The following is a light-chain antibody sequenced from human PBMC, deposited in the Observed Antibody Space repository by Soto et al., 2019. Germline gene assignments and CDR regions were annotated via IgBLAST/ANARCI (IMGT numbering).Light chain of an antibody. CDR1: QSVLYSSNNKKY. J-gene: IGKJ3*01. Sequence: DIVMTQSPDSLAVSLGERATINCKSSQSVLYSSNNKKYLAWYQQKPGQPPKLLIYWASTRESGVPDRFIGSGSGTDFTLTISSLQAEDVAVYYGQQYYSTPVTVGPGTKVDIK. V-gene: IGKV4-1*01. CDR2: WAS. CDR3: QQYYSTPVT.